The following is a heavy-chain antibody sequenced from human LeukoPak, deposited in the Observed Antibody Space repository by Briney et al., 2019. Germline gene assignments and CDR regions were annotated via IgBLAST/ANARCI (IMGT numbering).Heavy chain of an antibody. Sequence: SVKVSCKASGGTFSSYAISWVRQAPGQGLEWMGGIIPIFGTANYAQKFQGRVTITADESTSTAYMELSSPRSEDTAVYYCARVWGLYCSSTSCYDFDYWGQGTLVTVSS. V-gene: IGHV1-69*13. J-gene: IGHJ4*02. CDR3: ARVWGLYCSSTSCYDFDY. CDR2: IIPIFGTA. CDR1: GGTFSSYA. D-gene: IGHD2-2*01.